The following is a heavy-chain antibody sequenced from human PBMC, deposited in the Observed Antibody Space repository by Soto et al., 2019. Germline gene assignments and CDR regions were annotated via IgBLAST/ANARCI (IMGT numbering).Heavy chain of an antibody. Sequence: HPGGSLRLSCAASGFTFSSYWMHWVRQAPGKGLEWVSRMNMDGNRISYVDSVKGRCTISRDNAKNTFYMEMNSARVEDTAVYYCVRGDSDRYDGHGYLGRHWGQGSLVTVSS. CDR3: VRGDSDRYDGHGYLGRH. CDR1: GFTFSSYW. D-gene: IGHD3-22*01. CDR2: MNMDGNRI. V-gene: IGHV3-74*01. J-gene: IGHJ4*02.